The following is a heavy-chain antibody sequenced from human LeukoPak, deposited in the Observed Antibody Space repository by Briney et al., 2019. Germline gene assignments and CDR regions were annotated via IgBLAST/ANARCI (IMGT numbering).Heavy chain of an antibody. Sequence: GGSLRLSCAASGFTFSSYWMSWVRQAPGKGLEWVANIKQDGSEKYYVDSMKGRFTISRDNAKNSLYLQMNSLRAEDTAVYYCASVAVAGFLFYWGQGTLVTVSS. D-gene: IGHD6-19*01. V-gene: IGHV3-7*01. CDR1: GFTFSSYW. J-gene: IGHJ4*02. CDR3: ASVAVAGFLFY. CDR2: IKQDGSEK.